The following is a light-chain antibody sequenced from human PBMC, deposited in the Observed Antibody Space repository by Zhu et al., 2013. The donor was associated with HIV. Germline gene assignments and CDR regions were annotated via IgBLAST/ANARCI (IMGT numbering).Light chain of an antibody. CDR3: CSYADTNNVV. CDR1: SSDIGVYNY. Sequence: QSALTQPASVSGSPGQSITISCTGTSSDIGVYNYVSWYQQHPGKAPKLIIYEVSNRPSGVSNRFSGSKSGNTASLTISGLQAEDEADYYCCSYADTNNVVFGGGTKLTAL. CDR2: EVS. V-gene: IGLV2-14*01. J-gene: IGLJ2*01.